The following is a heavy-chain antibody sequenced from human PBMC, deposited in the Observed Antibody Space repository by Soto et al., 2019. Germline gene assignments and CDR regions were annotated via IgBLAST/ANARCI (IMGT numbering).Heavy chain of an antibody. CDR2: MNPNNGNT. J-gene: IGHJ1*01. CDR1: GYTFTSYD. D-gene: IGHD3-10*01. CDR3: ARSPRNYYALGSYSYFRH. Sequence: QVQLVQSGAEVKKPGASVKVSCKASGYTFTSYDISWVRQATGQGLEWMGWMNPNNGNTDYAPKSPVRVTMTMITSIGTAYMELRSLRSEDTAVYYCARSPRNYYALGSYSYFRHWGQGTLVTVSS. V-gene: IGHV1-8*01.